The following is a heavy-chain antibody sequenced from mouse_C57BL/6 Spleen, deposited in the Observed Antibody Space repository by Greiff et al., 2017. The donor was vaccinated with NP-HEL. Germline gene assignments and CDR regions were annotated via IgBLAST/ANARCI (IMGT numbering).Heavy chain of an antibody. J-gene: IGHJ4*01. CDR3: ASYAMDY. Sequence: QVQLQQPGAGLVKPGASVKLSCTASGYTFTSYWMHWVKQRPGQGLEWIGMIHPNSGSTNYTEKFKSKTTLTVDKSSSTAYMQLSSLTSEDSAVYCCASYAMDYWGQGTSVTVSS. V-gene: IGHV1-64*01. CDR2: IHPNSGST. CDR1: GYTFTSYW.